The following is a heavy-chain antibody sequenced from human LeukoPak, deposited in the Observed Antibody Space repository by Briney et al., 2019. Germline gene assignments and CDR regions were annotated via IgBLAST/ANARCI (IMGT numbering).Heavy chain of an antibody. CDR3: ASPNPYYDSSGFLDY. D-gene: IGHD3-22*01. CDR1: GFTFSSYE. V-gene: IGHV3-48*03. Sequence: GGSLRLSCAASGFTFSSYEMNWVRQAPGKGLEWVSYISSSGSTIYYADSVKGRFTISRDNAKNSLYLQMNSLRAEDTAVYYCASPNPYYDSSGFLDYWGQGTLVTVSS. CDR2: ISSSGSTI. J-gene: IGHJ4*02.